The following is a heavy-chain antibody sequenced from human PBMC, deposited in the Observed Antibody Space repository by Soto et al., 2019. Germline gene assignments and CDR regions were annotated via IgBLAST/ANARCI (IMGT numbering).Heavy chain of an antibody. CDR3: AKDRDWIQGPYNWFDP. J-gene: IGHJ5*02. CDR1: GFSFRNYA. D-gene: IGHD5-18*01. CDR2: ISNSFSDGNT. V-gene: IGHV3-23*01. Sequence: GGSLRLSCAASGFSFRNYAMNWVRQAPGKGLEWVSAISNSFSDGNTHYADSVKGRFTISRDNDKNTVFLEMNRLRADDTAVYYCAKDRDWIQGPYNWFDPWGQGTLVTVSS.